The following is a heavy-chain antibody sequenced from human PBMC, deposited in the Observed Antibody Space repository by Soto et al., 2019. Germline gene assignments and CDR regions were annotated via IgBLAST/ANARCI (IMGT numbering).Heavy chain of an antibody. V-gene: IGHV3-30-3*01. CDR3: ARDEFSSSGRNSGFDS. J-gene: IGHJ4*02. Sequence: QVQLVESGGGVVQPGMSLRLSCAVSGFTFRNFAMHWVRQAPGTGMEWVAVISFDGNNQFYAESVKGRFLISRDDSQDTLYLEMNSLRAEDTAVYYCARDEFSSSGRNSGFDSWGQGTLVTVSS. D-gene: IGHD3-22*01. CDR1: GFTFRNFA. CDR2: ISFDGNNQ.